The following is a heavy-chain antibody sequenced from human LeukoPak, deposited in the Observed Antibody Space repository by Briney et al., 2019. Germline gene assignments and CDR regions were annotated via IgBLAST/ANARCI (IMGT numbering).Heavy chain of an antibody. CDR2: THHSGAT. Sequence: ASETLSRTCSVSGVSITSNYWSWIRQPPGKGLEWLGYTHHSGATSYNPSLKSRSTMSLDTSNNQFSLKLSSVTAADTAVYYCARSSGHSYGDFDYWGQGNLVTVSS. J-gene: IGHJ4*02. CDR3: ARSSGHSYGDFDY. D-gene: IGHD5-18*01. CDR1: GVSITSNY. V-gene: IGHV4-59*01.